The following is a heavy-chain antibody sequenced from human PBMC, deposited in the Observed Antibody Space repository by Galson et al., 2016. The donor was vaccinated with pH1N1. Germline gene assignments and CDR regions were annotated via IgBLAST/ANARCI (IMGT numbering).Heavy chain of an antibody. D-gene: IGHD2-8*01. CDR2: INFDGAKT. CDR3: IRALNGTWI. Sequence: SLRLSCAGSGFIFSSYWMHWVRQVPGKGLVWASHINFDGAKTNYADSVKGRFTISRDNAKNTLYLQMNSLSVEDMALYYCIRALNGTWIWGQGTLVTVSS. V-gene: IGHV3-74*01. J-gene: IGHJ4*02. CDR1: GFIFSSYW.